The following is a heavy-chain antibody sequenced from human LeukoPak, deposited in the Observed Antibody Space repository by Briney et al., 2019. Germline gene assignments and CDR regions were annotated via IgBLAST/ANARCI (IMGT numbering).Heavy chain of an antibody. J-gene: IGHJ4*02. V-gene: IGHV4-59*11. Sequence: PSETLSLTCTVSGGSISSHYWSWIRHPPGKGLKWIGYIYYSGSTNYNPSLKSRVTISVDTSKNQFSLKLSSVTAADTAVYYCARYYYDSSGYYYDYWGQGTLVTVSS. CDR1: GGSISSHY. D-gene: IGHD3-22*01. CDR3: ARYYYDSSGYYYDY. CDR2: IYYSGST.